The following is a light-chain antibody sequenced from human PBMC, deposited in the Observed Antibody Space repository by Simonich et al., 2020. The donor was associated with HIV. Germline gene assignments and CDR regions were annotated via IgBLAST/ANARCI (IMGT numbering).Light chain of an antibody. CDR3: QVWDSSSDHVV. CDR2: DDN. V-gene: IGLV3-21*03. CDR1: NIGRES. Sequence: SDVLTQPPSVSVAPGKTARITCGGKNIGRESVPWYQQKAGQAPVMVVYDDNDRPSGIPERCSGSNSGNTATLSISRVEAGDEADYYCQVWDSSSDHVVFGGGTKLTVL. J-gene: IGLJ3*02.